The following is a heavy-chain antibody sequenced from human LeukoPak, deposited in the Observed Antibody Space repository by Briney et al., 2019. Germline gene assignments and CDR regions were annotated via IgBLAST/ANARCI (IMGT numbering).Heavy chain of an antibody. CDR3: ARSGGVVTAILYYFDY. Sequence: PSETLSLTCTVSGGSISSGSYYWSWIRQPAGKGLEWIGRIYTSGSTNYNPSLKSRVTISVDTSKNQFSLKLSSVTAADTAVYYCARSGGVVTAILYYFDYWGQGTLVTVSS. D-gene: IGHD2-21*02. CDR1: GGSISSGSYY. CDR2: IYTSGST. J-gene: IGHJ4*02. V-gene: IGHV4-61*02.